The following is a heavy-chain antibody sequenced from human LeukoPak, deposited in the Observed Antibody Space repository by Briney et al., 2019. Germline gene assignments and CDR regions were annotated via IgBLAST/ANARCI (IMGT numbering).Heavy chain of an antibody. CDR1: GGSISSGGHS. J-gene: IGHJ4*02. V-gene: IGHV4-61*08. CDR2: IYYSGNT. D-gene: IGHD3-10*01. Sequence: SETLSLTCTVSGGSISSGGHSWSWIRQPPGKGLEWIGYIYYSGNTNYNPSLKSRVTISVDTSKNQFSLKLSSVTAADTAVYYCARVGSGNFDYWGQGTLVTVSS. CDR3: ARVGSGNFDY.